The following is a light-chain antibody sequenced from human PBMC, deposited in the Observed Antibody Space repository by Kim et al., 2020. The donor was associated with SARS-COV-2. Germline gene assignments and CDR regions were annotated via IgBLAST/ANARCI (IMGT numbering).Light chain of an antibody. V-gene: IGLV2-14*04. CDR2: DVS. J-gene: IGLJ2*01. CDR1: SSDVGSYNS. Sequence: GQSITITGPGTSSDVGSYNSVSWYQQHPGKAPKLMIYDVSTPPSGVSNRFSGSKCGNTASLTICQLQAEDEADYYCSSYTSSSTLVFGGGTKLTVL. CDR3: SSYTSSSTLV.